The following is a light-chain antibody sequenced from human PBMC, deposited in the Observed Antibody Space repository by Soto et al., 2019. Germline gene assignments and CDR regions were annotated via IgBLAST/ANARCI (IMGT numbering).Light chain of an antibody. J-gene: IGLJ1*01. CDR2: SND. Sequence: QSMVTQPRSESCTPGQRANVSCSGSSSNIASNTVNWYQQLPGTAPKLLIYSNDQRPSGVPDRFSASKSGTSASLAISGLQSEDEADYYCASWDDSLNGHVFGTGTKVTVL. CDR1: SSNIASNT. CDR3: ASWDDSLNGHV. V-gene: IGLV1-44*01.